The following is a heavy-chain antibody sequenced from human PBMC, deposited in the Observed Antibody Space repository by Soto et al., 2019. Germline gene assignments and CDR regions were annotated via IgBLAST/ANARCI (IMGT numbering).Heavy chain of an antibody. CDR3: ARGGGSTKVDY. D-gene: IGHD2-2*01. J-gene: IGHJ4*02. V-gene: IGHV4-31*03. Sequence: QVQLQESGRGLVKPSQTLSLTCTVSGGSITSSGYYWSWIRQHPGEGLEWIGFTSNSGSTSYNPSLKSRVTISVDTSPNQFSLNLKSVTAADTAVYYCARGGGSTKVDYWGQGTLVTVSP. CDR1: GGSITSSGYY. CDR2: TSNSGST.